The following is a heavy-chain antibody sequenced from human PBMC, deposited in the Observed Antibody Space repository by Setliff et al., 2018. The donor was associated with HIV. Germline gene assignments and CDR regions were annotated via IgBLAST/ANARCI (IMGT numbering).Heavy chain of an antibody. CDR1: GGSFSDQY. V-gene: IGHV4-34*01. Sequence: ASETLSLTCAVYGGSFSDQYWSWIRQPPGKGLEWIGEINYRGTTNDNPSLRSRVTISVDTSRNQFSLKLNSVTAADTAVYYCARVNGGNTPYYFDSWGQGTLVTVSS. D-gene: IGHD2-15*01. J-gene: IGHJ4*02. CDR2: INYRGTT. CDR3: ARVNGGNTPYYFDS.